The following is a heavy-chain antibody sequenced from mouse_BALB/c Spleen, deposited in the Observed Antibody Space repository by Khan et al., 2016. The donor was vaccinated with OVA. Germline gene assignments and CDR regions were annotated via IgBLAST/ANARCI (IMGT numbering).Heavy chain of an antibody. CDR3: ARVYGGDFDY. J-gene: IGHJ2*01. V-gene: IGHV3-2*02. Sequence: EVQLQESGPGLVKPSQSLSLICTVTGYSITSDYAWNWIRQFPGNKLEWMCFISYSGNTKYNPSLKSRISITRDTSKNQFFLQLNSLTTEDTATYYCARVYGGDFDYWGQGTTLTVSS. CDR2: ISYSGNT. D-gene: IGHD1-1*01. CDR1: GYSITSDYA.